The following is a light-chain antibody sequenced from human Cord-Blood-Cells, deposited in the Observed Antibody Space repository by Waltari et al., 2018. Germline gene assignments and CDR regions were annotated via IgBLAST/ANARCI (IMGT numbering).Light chain of an antibody. Sequence: DIVMTQSPDSLAVSLGARATINRQSSQRVLYSSNNKNYLAWYQQKPGQPPKLLIYWASTRESGVPDRFSGSGSGTDFTLTISSLQAEDVAVYYCQQYYSTPYTFGQGTKLEIK. CDR3: QQYYSTPYT. J-gene: IGKJ2*01. V-gene: IGKV4-1*01. CDR1: QRVLYSSNNKNY. CDR2: WAS.